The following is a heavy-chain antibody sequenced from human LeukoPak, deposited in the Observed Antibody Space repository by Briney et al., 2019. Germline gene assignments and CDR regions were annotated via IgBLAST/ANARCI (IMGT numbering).Heavy chain of an antibody. CDR3: ARDQGGALDY. D-gene: IGHD4-17*01. CDR2: IKQDGNER. Sequence: GGSLRLSCAASGFTFSDYRMAWVRQSPGKGLEWVANIKQDGNERNYVDSVRGRFTISRDNAKSSLFLQMSSLRVDDTAVYYCARDQGGALDYWGQGSLVTVSS. CDR1: GFTFSDYR. V-gene: IGHV3-7*01. J-gene: IGHJ4*02.